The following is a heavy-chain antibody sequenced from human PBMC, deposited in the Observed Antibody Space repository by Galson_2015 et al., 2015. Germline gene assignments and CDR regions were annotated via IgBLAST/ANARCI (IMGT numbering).Heavy chain of an antibody. CDR3: ARHVNGQWELLGGGLDY. Sequence: SLRLSCAASGSTFSSYAMHWVRQAPGKGLEWVSGISWNSGSIGYADSVKGRFTISRDNAKNSLYLQMNSLRAEDTALYYCARHVNGQWELLGGGLDYWGQGTLVTVSS. V-gene: IGHV3-9*01. J-gene: IGHJ4*02. CDR1: GSTFSSYA. CDR2: ISWNSGSI. D-gene: IGHD1-26*01.